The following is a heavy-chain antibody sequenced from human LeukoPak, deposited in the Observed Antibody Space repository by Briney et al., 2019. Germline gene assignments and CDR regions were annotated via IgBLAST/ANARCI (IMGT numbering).Heavy chain of an antibody. Sequence: KASGTLSLTCTVSGGSISSYYWSWIRQPAGKGLEWIGRIYTSGSTNYNPSLKSRVTISVDKSKNQFSLKLSSVTAADTAVYYCAREAGALRFLEWAYNWFDPWGQGTLVTVSS. V-gene: IGHV4-4*07. D-gene: IGHD3-3*01. CDR3: AREAGALRFLEWAYNWFDP. CDR2: IYTSGST. CDR1: GGSISSYY. J-gene: IGHJ5*02.